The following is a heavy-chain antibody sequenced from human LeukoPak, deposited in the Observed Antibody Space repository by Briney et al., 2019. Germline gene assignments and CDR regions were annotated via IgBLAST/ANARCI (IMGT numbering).Heavy chain of an antibody. CDR3: GRVDSGSHTAFYY. V-gene: IGHV1-2*02. CDR2: INPNTGGT. J-gene: IGHJ4*02. D-gene: IGHD1-26*01. Sequence: GASVKVSCKASGYTFTDYYIHWVRQAPGQGLEWMGWINPNTGGTNYAGKFQGRVTMTRDTSISTAYMELSRLRSDDTAVYYCGRVDSGSHTAFYYWGQGTLVTVPS. CDR1: GYTFTDYY.